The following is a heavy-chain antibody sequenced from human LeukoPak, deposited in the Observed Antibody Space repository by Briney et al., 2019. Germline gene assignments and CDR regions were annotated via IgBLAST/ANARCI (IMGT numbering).Heavy chain of an antibody. J-gene: IGHJ6*02. Sequence: GGSLRLSCAASGFTFNIYWMSWVRQAPGKGLEWVANKKEDGSERYYVDSVKGRFTISRDNAKNSLYLQMNSLRAEDTAVYYCARSSKRDCSAGSCSYDYGMDVWGQGTTVTVSS. CDR2: KKEDGSER. V-gene: IGHV3-7*03. D-gene: IGHD2-15*01. CDR1: GFTFNIYW. CDR3: ARSSKRDCSAGSCSYDYGMDV.